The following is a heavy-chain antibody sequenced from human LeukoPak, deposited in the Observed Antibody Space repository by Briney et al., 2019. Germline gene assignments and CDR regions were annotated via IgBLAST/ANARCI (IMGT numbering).Heavy chain of an antibody. CDR2: TSSNGGST. CDR3: ARDHDFWSGRGPWFDP. J-gene: IGHJ5*02. Sequence: PGGSLRLSCAASGFTFSSYAVHWVRPAPGKGLEYVSATSSNGGSTYYANSVKGRFTISRDNSKNTLYLQMGSLRAEDMAVYYCARDHDFWSGRGPWFDPWGQGTLVTVSS. D-gene: IGHD3-3*01. V-gene: IGHV3-64*01. CDR1: GFTFSSYA.